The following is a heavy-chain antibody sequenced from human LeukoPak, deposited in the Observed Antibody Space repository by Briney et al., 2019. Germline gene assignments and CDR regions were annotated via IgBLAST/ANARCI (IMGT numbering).Heavy chain of an antibody. J-gene: IGHJ3*02. D-gene: IGHD2-2*01. CDR3: AKDKARTSCDAFDI. V-gene: IGHV3-30*02. CDR1: GFTFSSYG. Sequence: GGSLRLSCAASGFTFSSYGMHWVRQAPGKGLEWVAFIRYDGSNKYYADSVKGRFTISRDNSKNTLYLQMNSLRAEDTAVYYCAKDKARTSCDAFDIWGQGTMVTVSS. CDR2: IRYDGSNK.